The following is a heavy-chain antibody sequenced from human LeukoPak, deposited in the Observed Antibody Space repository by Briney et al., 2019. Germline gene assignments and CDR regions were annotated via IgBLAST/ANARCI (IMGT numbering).Heavy chain of an antibody. J-gene: IGHJ1*01. CDR2: ISAYNGNT. D-gene: IGHD3-22*01. CDR1: GHTFTGYG. CDR3: ARDYDSSGYYYGAYFQH. V-gene: IGHV1-18*01. Sequence: ASVKVSCKASGHTFTGYGISWVRQAPGQGLEWMGWISAYNGNTNYAQKLQGRVTMTTDTSTSTAYMELRSLRSDDTAVYYCARDYDSSGYYYGAYFQHWGQGTLVTVSS.